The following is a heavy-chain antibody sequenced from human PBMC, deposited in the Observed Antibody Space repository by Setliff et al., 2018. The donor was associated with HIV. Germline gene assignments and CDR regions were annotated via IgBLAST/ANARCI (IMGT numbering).Heavy chain of an antibody. V-gene: IGHV4-38-2*02. D-gene: IGHD3-10*01. Sequence: SETLSLTCTVSGDFCSNDYYWGWIRQPPGKGLEWIGSIYHSGTTYYNPSLKSRVTISVDTSKNQFSLRLSSVTAADTAVYYCAREYYYGSGSSFDPWGQGTLVTVSS. CDR2: IYHSGTT. J-gene: IGHJ5*02. CDR3: AREYYYGSGSSFDP. CDR1: GDFCSNDYY.